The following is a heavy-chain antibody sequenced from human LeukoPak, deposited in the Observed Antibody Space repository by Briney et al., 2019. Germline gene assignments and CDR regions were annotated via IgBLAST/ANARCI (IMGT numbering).Heavy chain of an antibody. CDR2: IIPIFGTA. Sequence: SVKVSCKASGGTFSSYAISWVRQAPGQGLEWMGGIIPIFGTANYAQKFQGRVTITTDESTSTAYMELSSLRSEDTAVYYCAREKGLAYCGGDCPYNWFDPWGQGTLVTVSS. D-gene: IGHD2-21*01. J-gene: IGHJ5*02. V-gene: IGHV1-69*05. CDR1: GGTFSSYA. CDR3: AREKGLAYCGGDCPYNWFDP.